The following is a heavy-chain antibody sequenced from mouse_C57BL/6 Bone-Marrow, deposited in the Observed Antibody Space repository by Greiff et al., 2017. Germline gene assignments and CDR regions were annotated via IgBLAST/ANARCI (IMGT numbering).Heavy chain of an antibody. CDR3: ARHYYDYAWFAY. V-gene: IGHV5-6*01. D-gene: IGHD2-4*01. Sequence: EVQRVESGGDLVKPGGSLKLSCAASGFTFSSSGMSWVRQTPDKRLEWVATISSGGSYPYYPDSVKGRFTISRDNAKNTLYLQMSSLKSEDTAMYYCARHYYDYAWFAYWGQGTLVTVSA. J-gene: IGHJ3*01. CDR1: GFTFSSSG. CDR2: ISSGGSYP.